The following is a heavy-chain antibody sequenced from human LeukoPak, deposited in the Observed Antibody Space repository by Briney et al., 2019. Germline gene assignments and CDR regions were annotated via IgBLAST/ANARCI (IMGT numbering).Heavy chain of an antibody. CDR1: GGSISSSSYY. CDR2: IYYSGST. V-gene: IGHV4-39*01. J-gene: IGHJ4*02. D-gene: IGHD3-3*01. Sequence: KPSETLSLTCTVSGGSISSSSYYWGWIRQPPGKGLEWIGSIYYSGSTYCNPSLKSRVTISVDTSKNQFSLKLSSVTAADTAVYYCARCGDSWSGFHFDYWGQGTLVTVSS. CDR3: ARCGDSWSGFHFDY.